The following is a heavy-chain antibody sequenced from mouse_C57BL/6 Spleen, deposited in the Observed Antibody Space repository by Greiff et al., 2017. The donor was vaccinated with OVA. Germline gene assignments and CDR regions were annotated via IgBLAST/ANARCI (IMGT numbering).Heavy chain of an antibody. J-gene: IGHJ3*01. D-gene: IGHD2-3*01. CDR1: GYTFTSYW. V-gene: IGHV1-50*01. CDR2: IDPSDSYT. CDR3: ARYYDGYPLAY. Sequence: QVQLQQPGAELVKPGASVKLSCKASGYTFTSYWMQWVKQRPGQGLEWIGEIDPSDSYTNYNQKFKGKATLTVDTSSSTAYMQLSSLTSEDSAVYYCARYYDGYPLAYWGQGTLVTVSA.